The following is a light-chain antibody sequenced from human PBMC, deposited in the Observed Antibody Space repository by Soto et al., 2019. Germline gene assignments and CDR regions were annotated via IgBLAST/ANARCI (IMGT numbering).Light chain of an antibody. J-gene: IGKJ1*01. Sequence: IQLSQSPSALSASVVDRVTITCRASQNVNIWLTWYQQTPGKAPQLLIYEASNSESGVSSRLSGRGSGTEFTLTIRGLQPDYFATYYCQQYITYPTFGQGTQVDIK. CDR2: EAS. V-gene: IGKV1-5*03. CDR1: QNVNIW. CDR3: QQYITYPT.